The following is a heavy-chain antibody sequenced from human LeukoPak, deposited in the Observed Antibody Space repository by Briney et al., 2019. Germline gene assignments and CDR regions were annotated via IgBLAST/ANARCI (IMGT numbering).Heavy chain of an antibody. D-gene: IGHD3-10*01. CDR1: GYSFTSYW. CDR2: IYPGDSDT. CDR3: ARRGATTTYYHGSGSHRYAFDI. Sequence: AGESLKISCKGSGYSFTSYWIGWVRQMPGEGLEWMGIIYPGDSDTRYSPSFQGQVTISADKSISTAYLQWSSLKASDTAMYHCARRGATTTYYHGSGSHRYAFDIWGQGTMVTVSS. J-gene: IGHJ3*02. V-gene: IGHV5-51*01.